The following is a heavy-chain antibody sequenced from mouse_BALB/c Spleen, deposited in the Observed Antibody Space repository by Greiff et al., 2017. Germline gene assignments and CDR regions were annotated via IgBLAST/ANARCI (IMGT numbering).Heavy chain of an antibody. CDR1: GFNIKDTY. V-gene: IGHV14-3*02. CDR3: ARSGITTGFAY. Sequence: VQLKESGAELVKPGASVKLSCTASGFNIKDTYMHWVKQRPEQGLEWIGRIDPANGNTKYDPKFQGKATITADTSSNTAYLQLSSLTSEDTAVYYCARSGITTGFAYWGQGTLVTVSA. D-gene: IGHD2-4*01. J-gene: IGHJ3*01. CDR2: IDPANGNT.